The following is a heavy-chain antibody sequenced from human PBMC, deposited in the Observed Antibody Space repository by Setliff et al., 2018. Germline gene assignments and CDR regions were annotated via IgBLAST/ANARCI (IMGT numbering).Heavy chain of an antibody. CDR1: GDSINPYY. V-gene: IGHV4-59*01. CDR3: ARHRNYFDSSGQTQYYFDY. CDR2: IYYSGAT. D-gene: IGHD3-22*01. Sequence: SETLSLTCSVSGDSINPYYWTWIRQPPGKGLEWIGFIYYSGATTYNPSLKSRVTISVDTSKNQFSLNLNSVTAADTAVYYCARHRNYFDSSGQTQYYFDYWGQGTLVTVSS. J-gene: IGHJ4*02.